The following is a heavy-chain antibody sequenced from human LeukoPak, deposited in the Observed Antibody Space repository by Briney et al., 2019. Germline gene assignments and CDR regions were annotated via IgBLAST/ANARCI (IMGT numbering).Heavy chain of an antibody. CDR3: ARDEMYGSGSYAYFDY. V-gene: IGHV3-21*01. D-gene: IGHD3-10*01. CDR1: GFTFTSCG. CDR2: ISNTGGYI. Sequence: PGGSLRLSCAASGFTFTSCGMNWVRQAPGKGLEWVSSISNTGGYIYYADSVKGRFTISRDNAKNSLYLQLNSLRAEDTAVYFCARDEMYGSGSYAYFDYWGQGTLVTVSS. J-gene: IGHJ4*02.